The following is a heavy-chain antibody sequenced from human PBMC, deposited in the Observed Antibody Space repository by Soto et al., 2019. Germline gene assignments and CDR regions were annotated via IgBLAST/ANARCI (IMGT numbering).Heavy chain of an antibody. CDR1: GGSISSGGYY. D-gene: IGHD3-22*01. CDR2: IYYSGST. V-gene: IGHV4-31*03. CDR3: AGVTYYYDSSGIDY. Sequence: SETLSLTCTVSGGSISSGGYYWSWIRQHPGKGLKWIGYIYYSGSTYYNPSLKSRVTISVDTSKNQFSLKLSSVTAADTAVYYCAGVTYYYDSSGIDYWGQGTLVTVSS. J-gene: IGHJ4*02.